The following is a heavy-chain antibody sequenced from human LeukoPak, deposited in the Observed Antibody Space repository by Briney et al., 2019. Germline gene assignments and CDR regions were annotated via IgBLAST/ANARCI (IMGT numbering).Heavy chain of an antibody. V-gene: IGHV3-73*01. D-gene: IGHD5-12*01. CDR3: TRHDDSGYDYGERNYMDV. CDR1: GFTFSGSA. CDR2: IRSKANSYAT. Sequence: PGGSLRLSCAASGFTFSGSAMHWVRQASGKGLEWVGRIRSKANSYATAYAASVKGRFTISRDDSKNTAYLQMNSLKTEDTAVYYCTRHDDSGYDYGERNYMDVWGKGTTVTVSS. J-gene: IGHJ6*03.